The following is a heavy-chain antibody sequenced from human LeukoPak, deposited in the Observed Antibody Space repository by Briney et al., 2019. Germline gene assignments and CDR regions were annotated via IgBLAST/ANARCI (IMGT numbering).Heavy chain of an antibody. V-gene: IGHV3-30*09. Sequence: GGSLRLSCAAFGFTFSNFAMNWVGQAPGKGLEWVAFISYDGSIKSYADSVKCRFAVSRDNSKNTLYLQMNSLRPEDTAFYYCAKSYDNGWYVCDYWGQGTLVTVSS. CDR2: ISYDGSIK. CDR1: GFTFSNFA. D-gene: IGHD6-19*01. CDR3: AKSYDNGWYVCDY. J-gene: IGHJ4*02.